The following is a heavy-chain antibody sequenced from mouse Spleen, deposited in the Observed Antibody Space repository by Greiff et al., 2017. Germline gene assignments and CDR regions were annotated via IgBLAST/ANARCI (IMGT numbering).Heavy chain of an antibody. V-gene: IGHV1-18*01. CDR2: INPYNGGT. D-gene: IGHD1-1*01. CDR1: GYSFTGYT. CDR3: ARGGYGSNYAWFAY. Sequence: VQLKESGPELVKPRASMKISCKASGYSFTGYTMNWVKQSHGKNLEWIGLINPYNGGTSYNQKFKGKATLTVDKSSSTAYMELLSLTSEDSAVYYCARGGYGSNYAWFAYWGQGTLVTVSA. J-gene: IGHJ3*01.